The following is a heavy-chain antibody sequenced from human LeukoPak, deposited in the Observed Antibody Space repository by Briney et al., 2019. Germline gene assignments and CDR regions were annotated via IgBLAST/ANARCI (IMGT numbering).Heavy chain of an antibody. CDR1: GASISSTSYY. CDR2: TYYRGTT. J-gene: IGHJ4*02. Sequence: PSDTLSLTYTVSGASISSTSYYWGWIRQPPGKGLEWIGSTYYRGTTNYNPSLNSRVTISVDKSKNQFSLKLTSVSAADTAVYYCAKDVGTLTVDQPGWGQGTLVTVSS. V-gene: IGHV4-39*07. CDR3: AKDVGTLTVDQPG. D-gene: IGHD3-9*01.